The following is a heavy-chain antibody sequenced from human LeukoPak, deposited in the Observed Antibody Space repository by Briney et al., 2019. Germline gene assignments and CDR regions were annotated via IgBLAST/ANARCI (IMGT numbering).Heavy chain of an antibody. CDR2: MNPNSGNT. CDR3: ARGHYDILTGYPLDAFDI. CDR1: GGTFSSYA. V-gene: IGHV1-8*02. J-gene: IGHJ3*02. Sequence: GASVKVSCKASGGTFSSYAISWVRQAPGQGLEWMGWMNPNSGNTGYAQKFQGRVTMTRNTSISTAYMELSSLRSEDTAVYYCARGHYDILTGYPLDAFDIWGQGTMVTVSS. D-gene: IGHD3-9*01.